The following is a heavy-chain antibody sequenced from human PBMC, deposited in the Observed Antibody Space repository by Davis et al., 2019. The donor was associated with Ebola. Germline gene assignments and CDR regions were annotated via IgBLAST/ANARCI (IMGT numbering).Heavy chain of an antibody. V-gene: IGHV3-15*01. CDR1: GFTFSNAW. CDR2: TKSKTDGGTT. CDR3: TTVIRGSSGWFDY. D-gene: IGHD6-19*01. Sequence: PGGSLRLSCAASGFTFSNAWMSWVRQAPGKGLEWVGRTKSKTDGGTTDYAAPVKGRFTISRDDSKNTLYLQMNSLKTEDTAVYYCTTVIRGSSGWFDYWGQGTLVTVSS. J-gene: IGHJ4*02.